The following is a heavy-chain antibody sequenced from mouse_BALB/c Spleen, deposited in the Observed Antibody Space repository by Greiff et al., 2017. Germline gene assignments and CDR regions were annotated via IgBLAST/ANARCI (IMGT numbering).Heavy chain of an antibody. V-gene: IGHV7-3*02. D-gene: IGHD1-1*01. J-gene: IGHJ1*01. CDR1: GFTFTDYY. Sequence: EVQLVESGGGLVQPGGSLRLSCATSGFTFTDYYMSWVRQPPGKALEWLGFIRNKANGYTTEYSASVKGRFTISRDNSQSIIYLQMNTLRAEDSATYYCARDDLLRSGGFDVWGAGTTVTVSS. CDR3: ARDDLLRSGGFDV. CDR2: IRNKANGYTT.